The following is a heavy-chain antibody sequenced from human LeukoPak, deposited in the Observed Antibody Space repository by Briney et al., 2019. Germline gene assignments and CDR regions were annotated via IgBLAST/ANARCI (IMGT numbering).Heavy chain of an antibody. D-gene: IGHD6-19*01. CDR1: GYTFTDHY. Sequence: ASVTVSFKALGYTFTDHYFHWLRQAPGQGLAWMGWIHPGRGDTNYAQKFQGRVSLTRDTSISTAYMELSGLTSDDTAVYFCARGFASGWYSRYDPWGQGTLVTVSS. CDR2: IHPGRGDT. CDR3: ARGFASGWYSRYDP. V-gene: IGHV1-2*02. J-gene: IGHJ5*02.